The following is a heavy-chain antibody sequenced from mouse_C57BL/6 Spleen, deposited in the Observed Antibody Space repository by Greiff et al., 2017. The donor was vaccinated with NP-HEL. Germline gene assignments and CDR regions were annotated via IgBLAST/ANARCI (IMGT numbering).Heavy chain of an antibody. CDR2: IYPGDGDT. V-gene: IGHV1-80*01. Sequence: VQLQQSGAELVKPGASVKISCKASGYAFSSYWMNWVKQRPGKGLEWIGQIYPGDGDTNYNGKFKGKATLTAEKSSSTAYMQLSSLTSEESAVYFCARSGGGGAWFAYWGQGTLVTVSA. CDR3: ARSGGGGAWFAY. CDR1: GYAFSSYW. D-gene: IGHD3-1*01. J-gene: IGHJ3*01.